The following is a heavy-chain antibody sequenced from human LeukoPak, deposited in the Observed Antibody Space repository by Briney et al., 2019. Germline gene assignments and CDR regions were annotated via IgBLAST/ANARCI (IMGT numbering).Heavy chain of an antibody. Sequence: PGGSLRLSCAASGFTFSSYSMNWVRQAPGKGLEWVSSISSSYIYYADSVKGRFTISRDNAKNSLYLQMNSLRAEDTAVYYCAREGGAVAAAGGNDYWGQGTLVTVSS. V-gene: IGHV3-21*01. CDR3: AREGGAVAAAGGNDY. J-gene: IGHJ4*02. CDR1: GFTFSSYS. CDR2: ISSSYI. D-gene: IGHD6-13*01.